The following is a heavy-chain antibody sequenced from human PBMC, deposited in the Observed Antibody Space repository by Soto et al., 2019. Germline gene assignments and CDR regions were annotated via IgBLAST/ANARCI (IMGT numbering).Heavy chain of an antibody. V-gene: IGHV4-39*01. J-gene: IGHJ5*02. CDR1: GGSIPSSSYC. CDR3: ARGSIGVAASNWFDP. D-gene: IGHD6-19*01. CDR2: IYHSGIT. Sequence: QLQLQESGPGLVKPSETLSLTCTVSGGSIPSSSYCWGWIRQPPGKGLEWLGSIYHSGITYYNPTLKSRVTISVDTSKIQFSLKLSSVTAADTAVYYCARGSIGVAASNWFDPWGQGTLVTVSS.